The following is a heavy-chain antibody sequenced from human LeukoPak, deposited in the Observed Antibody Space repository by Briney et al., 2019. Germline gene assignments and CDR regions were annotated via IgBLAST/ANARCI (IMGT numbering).Heavy chain of an antibody. Sequence: GGSLRLSCAASGFTFNNYWMHWVRQAPGKGLVWAARTNTHGTSANYADSVKGRFIISRDNANNTLYSQMNGLRDEDTGVYYAPAGYYYYMDVWGKGTTVTVSS. J-gene: IGHJ6*03. CDR1: GFTFNNYW. CDR2: TNTHGTSA. CDR3: PAGYYYYMDV. V-gene: IGHV3-74*01.